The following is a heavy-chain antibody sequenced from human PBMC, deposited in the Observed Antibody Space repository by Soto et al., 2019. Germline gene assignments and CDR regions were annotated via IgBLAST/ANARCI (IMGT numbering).Heavy chain of an antibody. Sequence: GGSLRLSCAASGFTFSSYSMNWVCQAPGKGLEWVSSISSSSSYIYYADSVKGRFTISRDNAKNSLYLQMNSLRAEDTAVYYCARGRRLDYDFWSGYYKAYYFDYWGQGTLVTVSS. V-gene: IGHV3-21*01. CDR2: ISSSSSYI. D-gene: IGHD3-3*01. CDR3: ARGRRLDYDFWSGYYKAYYFDY. CDR1: GFTFSSYS. J-gene: IGHJ4*02.